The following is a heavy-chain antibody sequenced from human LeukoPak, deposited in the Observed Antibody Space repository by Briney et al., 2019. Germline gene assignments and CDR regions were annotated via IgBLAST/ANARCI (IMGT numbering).Heavy chain of an antibody. J-gene: IGHJ5*02. CDR2: IRYDGSNK. V-gene: IGHV3-30*02. Sequence: GGSLRLSCAASGFTFSSYGMHWVRQAPGKGLEWVAFIRYDGSNKYYADSVKGRVTISRDNSKNTLYLQMNSLRAEDTAVYYCAKAKYSLNWFDPWGQGTLVTVSS. CDR1: GFTFSSYG. D-gene: IGHD2/OR15-2a*01. CDR3: AKAKYSLNWFDP.